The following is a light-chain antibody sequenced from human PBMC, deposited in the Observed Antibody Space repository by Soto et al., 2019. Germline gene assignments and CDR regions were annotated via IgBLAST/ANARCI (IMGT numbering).Light chain of an antibody. CDR2: KDS. CDR1: VLAKKY. CDR3: YSAADNNRI. J-gene: IGLJ2*01. Sequence: SYELTQPSSVSVSPGQTARITCSGDVLAKKYARWFQQKPGQAPVLVIYKDSERPSGIPERFSGSSSGTTVTLTISGAQVEEEADYYCYSAADNNRIFGGGTKVTVL. V-gene: IGLV3-27*01.